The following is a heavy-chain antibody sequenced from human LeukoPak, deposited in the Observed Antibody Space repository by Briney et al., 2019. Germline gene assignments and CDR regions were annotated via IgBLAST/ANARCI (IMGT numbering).Heavy chain of an antibody. V-gene: IGHV4-39*07. Sequence: SETLSLTCTVSGGSISSSSYYWGWIRQPPGKGLEWIGSIYYSGSTYYNPSLKSRVTISVDTSKNQFSLKLSSVTAADTAVYYCARVSSGWYLFDYWGQGTLVRVSS. CDR2: IYYSGST. D-gene: IGHD6-19*01. CDR3: ARVSSGWYLFDY. CDR1: GGSISSSSYY. J-gene: IGHJ4*02.